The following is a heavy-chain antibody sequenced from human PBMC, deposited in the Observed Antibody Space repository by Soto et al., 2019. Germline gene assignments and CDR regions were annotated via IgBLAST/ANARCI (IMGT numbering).Heavy chain of an antibody. J-gene: IGHJ5*02. Sequence: ASVKVSCKASGYTFTSYGISWVRQAPGQGLEWMGWISVYNGNTNYAQKLQGRVTMTTDKATSTAYMELRSLRSDDTAVYYCARAEDYYHNSDYFQYNWFDPWGQGTLVTAPQ. CDR2: ISVYNGNT. CDR3: ARAEDYYHNSDYFQYNWFDP. V-gene: IGHV1-18*01. D-gene: IGHD3-22*01. CDR1: GYTFTSYG.